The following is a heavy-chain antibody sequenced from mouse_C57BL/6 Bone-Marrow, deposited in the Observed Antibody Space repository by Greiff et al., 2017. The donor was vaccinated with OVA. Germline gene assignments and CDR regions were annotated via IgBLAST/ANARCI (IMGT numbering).Heavy chain of an antibody. D-gene: IGHD2-5*01. CDR3: ARSGSNYPYYYAMDY. CDR2: IYPGSGST. CDR1: GYTFTSYW. Sequence: QVQLQQPGAELVKPGASVKMSCKASGYTFTSYWITWVKQRPGQGLEWIGDIYPGSGSTNYNEKFKSKATLTVDTSSSTAYMQLSSLTSEDSAVYFCARSGSNYPYYYAMDYWGQGTSVTVSS. V-gene: IGHV1-55*01. J-gene: IGHJ4*01.